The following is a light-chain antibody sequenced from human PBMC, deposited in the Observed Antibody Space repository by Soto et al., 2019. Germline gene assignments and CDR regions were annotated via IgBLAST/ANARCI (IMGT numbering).Light chain of an antibody. J-gene: IGLJ1*01. CDR2: EVS. V-gene: IGLV2-8*01. Sequence: QSALTQPPSASGSPGQSVTITCTGTSSDVGGYKYVSWYQQHPGNAPKLMIYEVSKRPSGVPDRFSGPKSDNTASLTVSGLQAEDEADYYCSSYAGSNSYVFGTGTKVTVL. CDR1: SSDVGGYKY. CDR3: SSYAGSNSYV.